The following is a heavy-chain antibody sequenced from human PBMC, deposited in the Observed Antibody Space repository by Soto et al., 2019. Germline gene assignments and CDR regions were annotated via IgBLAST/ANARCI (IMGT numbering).Heavy chain of an antibody. CDR3: ARDNGDYDAFDI. D-gene: IGHD4-17*01. CDR1: GFTFSSYA. V-gene: IGHV3-30*04. Sequence: GESLKISCAASGFTFSSYAMHWVRQAPGKGLEWVAVISYDGSNKYYADSVKGRFTISRDNSKNTLYLQMNSLRAEDTAVYYCARDNGDYDAFDIWGQGTMVTVSS. J-gene: IGHJ3*02. CDR2: ISYDGSNK.